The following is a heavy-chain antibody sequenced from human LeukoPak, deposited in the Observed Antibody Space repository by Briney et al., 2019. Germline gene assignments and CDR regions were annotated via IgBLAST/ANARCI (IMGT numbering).Heavy chain of an antibody. CDR3: ARGPHRRTYDRDNWFDP. J-gene: IGHJ5*02. D-gene: IGHD3-3*01. Sequence: ASVKVSCKASGYTFTGYYMYWVRPAPGQELEWMGIINPSGDNTNYAQKFQGRVTMTRDMSTTTVYMELSSLRSEDTAVYYCARGPHRRTYDRDNWFDPWGQGTLVTVSS. V-gene: IGHV1-46*01. CDR2: INPSGDNT. CDR1: GYTFTGYY.